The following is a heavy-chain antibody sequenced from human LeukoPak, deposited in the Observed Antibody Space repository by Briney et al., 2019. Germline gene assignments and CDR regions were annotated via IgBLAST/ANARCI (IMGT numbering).Heavy chain of an antibody. CDR1: GFTFDDYA. J-gene: IGHJ5*02. CDR2: ISWNSGSI. D-gene: IGHD3-22*01. CDR3: AKDGDSSGYYYWFDP. V-gene: IGHV3-9*01. Sequence: PGGSLRLSCAASGFTFDDYAMHWVRQAPGKGLEGVSGISWNSGSIGYADSVKGRFTISRDNAKNSLYLQMNSLRAEDTALYYCAKDGDSSGYYYWFDPWGQGTLVTVSS.